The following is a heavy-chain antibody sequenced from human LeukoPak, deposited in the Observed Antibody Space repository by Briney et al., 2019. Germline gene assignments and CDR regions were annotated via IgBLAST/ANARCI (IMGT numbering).Heavy chain of an antibody. CDR2: ISYDGSNK. V-gene: IGHV3-30-3*01. Sequence: VISYDGSNKYYADSVKGRFTISRDNSKNTLYLQMNSLRAEDTAVYYCARGYITGTRAPGYWGQGTLVTVSS. CDR3: ARGYITGTRAPGY. J-gene: IGHJ4*02. D-gene: IGHD1-20*01.